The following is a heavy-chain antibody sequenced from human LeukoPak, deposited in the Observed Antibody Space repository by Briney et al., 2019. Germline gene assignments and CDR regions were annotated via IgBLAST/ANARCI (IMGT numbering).Heavy chain of an antibody. CDR2: IYYSGST. CDR1: GGSISSSSYY. V-gene: IGHV4-39*01. J-gene: IGHJ3*02. Sequence: PSETLSLSCTVSGGSISSSSYYWGWIRQPPGKGLEWIGSIYYSGSTYYNPSLKSRVTISVDTSKNQFSLKLSSVTAADTAVYYCARLISDAFDIWGQGTMVTVSS. CDR3: ARLISDAFDI.